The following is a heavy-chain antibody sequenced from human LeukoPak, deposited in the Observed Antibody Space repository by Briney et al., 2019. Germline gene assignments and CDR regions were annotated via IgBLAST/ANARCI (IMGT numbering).Heavy chain of an antibody. J-gene: IGHJ6*04. CDR1: GFTVSSNY. D-gene: IGHD6-13*01. Sequence: GGSLRHSCAASGFTVSSNYMSWVRQAPGKGLEWVSIIYAGGSTYYADSVKGRFTLSRDNSKNTLYLQMNSLRAEDAAVHYCARVITAAALYYYYGMDVWGKGTMVTVSS. CDR3: ARVITAAALYYYYGMDV. V-gene: IGHV3-53*01. CDR2: IYAGGST.